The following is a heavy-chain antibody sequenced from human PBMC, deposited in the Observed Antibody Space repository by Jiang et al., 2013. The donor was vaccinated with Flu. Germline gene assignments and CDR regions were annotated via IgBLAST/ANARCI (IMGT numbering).Heavy chain of an antibody. J-gene: IGHJ4*02. V-gene: IGHV3-33*01. Sequence: RSLRLSCAASGFTFSSYGMHWVRQAPGKGLEWVAVIWYDGSNKYYADSVKGRFTISRDNSKNALYLQMNSLRAEDTAVYYCARDHGETGDDYWGQGTLVTVSS. CDR3: ARDHGETGDDY. CDR2: IWYDGSNK. CDR1: GFTFSSYG. D-gene: IGHD7-27*01.